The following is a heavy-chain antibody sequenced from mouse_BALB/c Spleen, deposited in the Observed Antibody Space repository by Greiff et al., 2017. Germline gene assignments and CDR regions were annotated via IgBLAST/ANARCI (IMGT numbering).Heavy chain of an antibody. V-gene: IGHV5-4*02. Sequence: EVKLMESGGGLVKPGGSLKLSCAASGFTFSDYYMYWVRQTPEKRLEWVATISDGGSYTYYPDSVKGRFAISRDNAKNNLYLQMSSLKSEDTAMYYCARVYGSSYGFAYWGQGTLVTVSA. CDR1: GFTFSDYY. J-gene: IGHJ3*01. CDR3: ARVYGSSYGFAY. D-gene: IGHD1-1*01. CDR2: ISDGGSYT.